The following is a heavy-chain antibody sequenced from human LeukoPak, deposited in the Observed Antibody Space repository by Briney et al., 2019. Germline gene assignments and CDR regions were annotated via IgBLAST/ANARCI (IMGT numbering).Heavy chain of an antibody. CDR2: IYYSGST. D-gene: IGHD5-18*01. Sequence: ETLSLTCTVSGGSISSSSYYWGWIRQPPGKGLEWIGSIYYSGSTYYNPSLKSRVTISVDTSKNQFSLKLSSVTAADTAVYYCARASWIQLWLHLLDYWGQGTLVTVSS. V-gene: IGHV4-39*07. CDR1: GGSISSSSYY. J-gene: IGHJ4*02. CDR3: ARASWIQLWLHLLDY.